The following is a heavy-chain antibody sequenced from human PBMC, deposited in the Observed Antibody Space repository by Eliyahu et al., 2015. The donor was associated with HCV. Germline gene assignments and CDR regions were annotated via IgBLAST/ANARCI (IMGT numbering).Heavy chain of an antibody. J-gene: IGHJ4*02. CDR1: GFTFSRSS. D-gene: IGHD3-10*01. Sequence: EVQLVESGGGLVNPGGSLTLSCAASGFTFSRSSXNWVRQSPGQGLEGVSSISGSGPHILYADSVKGRFTISRDDARDSLFLQMNSLRAEDTAVYYCATGETSGSGSYDHPFGEYWGQGTLVTVSS. CDR2: ISGSGPHI. V-gene: IGHV3-21*02. CDR3: ATGETSGSGSYDHPFGEY.